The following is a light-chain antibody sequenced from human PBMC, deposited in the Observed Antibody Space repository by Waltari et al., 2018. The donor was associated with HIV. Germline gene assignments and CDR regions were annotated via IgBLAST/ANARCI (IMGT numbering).Light chain of an antibody. CDR3: QSTDTSGTYWV. Sequence: SYELTQPPSVSVSPGQTARITCSGDALSKQYAYWYQQKPGQAPVLMIYKDSERPSGIPERFSCSSSGRTVTLTISGVQAEDEADYYCQSTDTSGTYWVFGGGTKLTVL. CDR2: KDS. V-gene: IGLV3-25*03. CDR1: ALSKQY. J-gene: IGLJ3*02.